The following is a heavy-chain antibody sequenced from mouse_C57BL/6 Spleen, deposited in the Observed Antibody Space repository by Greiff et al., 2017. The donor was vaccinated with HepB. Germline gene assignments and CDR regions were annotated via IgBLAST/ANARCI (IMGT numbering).Heavy chain of an antibody. CDR1: GYTFTSYW. CDR2: IDPNSGGT. V-gene: IGHV1-72*01. J-gene: IGHJ2*01. CDR3: ARSYAPPYYFDY. D-gene: IGHD6-5*01. Sequence: VKQSCKASGYTFTSYWMHWVKQRPGRGLEWIGRIDPNSGGTKYNEKFKSKATLTVDKPSSTAYMQLSSLTSEDSAVYYCARSYAPPYYFDYWGQGTTLTVSS.